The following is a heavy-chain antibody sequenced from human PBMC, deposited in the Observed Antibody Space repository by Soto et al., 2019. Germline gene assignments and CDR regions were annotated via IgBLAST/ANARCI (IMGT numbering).Heavy chain of an antibody. D-gene: IGHD2-8*01. V-gene: IGHV1-18*01. CDR3: ARGKCTNGVCLFDY. CDR1: GYTFTSYG. Sequence: VASVKVSCKASGYTFTSYGISWVRQAPGQGLEWMGWISAYNGNTNYAQKLQGRVTMTTDTSTSTAYMELRSLGSDDTAVYYCARGKCTNGVCLFDYWGQGTLVTVSS. J-gene: IGHJ4*02. CDR2: ISAYNGNT.